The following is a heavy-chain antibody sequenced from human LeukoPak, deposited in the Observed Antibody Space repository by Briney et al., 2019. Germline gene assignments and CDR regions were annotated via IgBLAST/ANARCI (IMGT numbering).Heavy chain of an antibody. D-gene: IGHD3-10*01. V-gene: IGHV1-2*06. CDR1: GYTFTGYY. CDR3: ASERRFGEFLLFDY. CDR2: INPNSDGT. J-gene: IGHJ4*02. Sequence: ASVKVSCKASGYTFTGYYIHWVRQAPGQGLEWMGRINPNSDGTNYAQKFQGRVTMTRDTSINTAYMELNRLRSDDTAVYYCASERRFGEFLLFDYWGLGTLVPVSS.